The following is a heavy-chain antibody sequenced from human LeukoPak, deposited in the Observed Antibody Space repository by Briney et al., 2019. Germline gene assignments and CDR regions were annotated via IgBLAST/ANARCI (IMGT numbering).Heavy chain of an antibody. J-gene: IGHJ4*02. Sequence: ASVKVSCKASGYTFTSYDVNWVRQATGQGLEWMGWMNPNSGNTGYAQKFQGRVTMTRNTSISTAYMELSSLGSEDTAVYYCARGPGRRGTAMVYFDYWGQGTLVTVSS. CDR1: GYTFTSYD. CDR2: MNPNSGNT. CDR3: ARGPGRRGTAMVYFDY. D-gene: IGHD5-18*01. V-gene: IGHV1-8*01.